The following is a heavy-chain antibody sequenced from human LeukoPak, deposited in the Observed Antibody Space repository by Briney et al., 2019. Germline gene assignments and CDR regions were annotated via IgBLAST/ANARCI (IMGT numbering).Heavy chain of an antibody. Sequence: EASVKVSCKASGYTFTGYYLHWVRQAPGQGLEWMGWINPNSGDTDYAQKFQGRVTMTRDTSISTVYMELSSLRSDDTAVYHCAGGAPIAAAAYYYYYMDVWGKGTTVTVSS. J-gene: IGHJ6*03. V-gene: IGHV1-2*02. CDR1: GYTFTGYY. CDR2: INPNSGDT. D-gene: IGHD6-13*01. CDR3: AGGAPIAAAAYYYYYMDV.